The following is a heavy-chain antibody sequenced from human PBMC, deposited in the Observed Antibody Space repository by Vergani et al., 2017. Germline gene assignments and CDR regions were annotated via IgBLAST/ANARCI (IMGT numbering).Heavy chain of an antibody. J-gene: IGHJ2*01. CDR1: GGSISSGGYY. V-gene: IGHV4-30-4*08. D-gene: IGHD1-26*01. Sequence: QVQLQESGPGLVKPSQTLSLTCTVSGGSISSGGYYWSWIRQHPGKGLEWIGYIYYSGSTYYNPSLKSRVTISVDTSKNQFSLKLSSVTAADTAVYYCARNPSGSYGLLWXFDLWGRGTLVTVSS. CDR2: IYYSGST. CDR3: ARNPSGSYGLLWXFDL.